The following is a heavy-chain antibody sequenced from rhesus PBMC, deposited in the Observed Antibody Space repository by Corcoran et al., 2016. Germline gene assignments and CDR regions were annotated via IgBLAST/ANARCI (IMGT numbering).Heavy chain of an antibody. V-gene: IGHV4S11*01. Sequence: QVQLQESGPGLVKPSETLSLTCSVSGGSITAYYWDWLRQPPGTGLEWIGNIYGTDSATVYNPSLRSRVTLSVDTSKNHFSLKLNSVTAADTAVYFCARHSYYSGWFLDSWGQGVLVTVSS. CDR1: GGSITAYY. CDR3: ARHSYYSGWFLDS. J-gene: IGHJ1*01. CDR2: IYGTDSAT. D-gene: IGHD6-31*01.